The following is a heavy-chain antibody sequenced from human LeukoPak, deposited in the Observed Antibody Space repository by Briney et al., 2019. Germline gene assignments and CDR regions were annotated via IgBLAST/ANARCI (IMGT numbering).Heavy chain of an antibody. J-gene: IGHJ4*02. CDR2: ISAYNGNT. CDR1: GYTFTSYG. V-gene: IGHV1-18*01. D-gene: IGHD5-12*01. CDR3: ARALSRGYSGYDYGLGY. Sequence: SVKVSCKASGYTFTSYGISWVRQAPGQGLEWMGWISAYNGNTNYAQKLQGRVTMTTDTSTSTAYMELRSLRSDDTAVYYCARALSRGYSGYDYGLGYWGQGTLVTVSS.